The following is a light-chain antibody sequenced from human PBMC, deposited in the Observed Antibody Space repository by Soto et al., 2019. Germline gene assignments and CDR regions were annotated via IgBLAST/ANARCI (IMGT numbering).Light chain of an antibody. CDR1: SSDVGAYNY. V-gene: IGLV2-11*01. CDR3: CSYAGTYTWV. J-gene: IGLJ3*02. CDR2: DVT. Sequence: QSALTQPRSVSGSPGQSVTISCTGTSSDVGAYNYVSWYQQYPGKAPKLMVFDVTKRPPGVPNRFSGSKSDNTASLTISGLQAEDGADYYCCSYAGTYTWVFGGGTKVTVL.